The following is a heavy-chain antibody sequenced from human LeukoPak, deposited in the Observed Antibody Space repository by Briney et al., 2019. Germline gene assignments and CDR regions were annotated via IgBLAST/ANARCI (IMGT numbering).Heavy chain of an antibody. J-gene: IGHJ4*02. V-gene: IGHV1-69*13. Sequence: GASVKVSCKASGYTFTSYGISWVRQAPGQGLEWMGGIIPIFGTANYAQKFQGRVTITADESTSTAYMELSSLRSEDTAVYYCARGLTTFGGVIVHWGQGTLVTVSS. CDR3: ARGLTTFGGVIVH. CDR1: GYTFTSYG. CDR2: IIPIFGTA. D-gene: IGHD3-16*02.